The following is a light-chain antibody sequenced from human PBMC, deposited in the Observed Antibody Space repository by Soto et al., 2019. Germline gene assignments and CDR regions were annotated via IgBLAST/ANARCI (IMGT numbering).Light chain of an antibody. Sequence: DIHMTQSPSSLSASVGYTFTITCRASQSISNWLAWYKQKPGKAPNLLIYKASSLKSGVPSRLSGSGSGTEFTLTISSLKPDDFATYYCQQYDNHWTFGQGTKVDIK. CDR3: QQYDNHWT. J-gene: IGKJ1*01. CDR1: QSISNW. CDR2: KAS. V-gene: IGKV1-5*03.